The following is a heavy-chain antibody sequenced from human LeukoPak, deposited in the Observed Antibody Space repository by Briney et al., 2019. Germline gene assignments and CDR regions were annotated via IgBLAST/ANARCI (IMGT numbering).Heavy chain of an antibody. V-gene: IGHV3-21*05. J-gene: IGHJ4*02. CDR2: MNGRGGDI. CDR3: AKDIVEAGLFFDY. D-gene: IGHD3-16*02. Sequence: PGGSLRLSCAASGFTFSSYAMSWVRQAPGKGRVGVSYMNGRGGDIFYADSVKGRFTISRDNAKNSLYLQMNSLRAEDTAVYYCAKDIVEAGLFFDYWGQGTLVTVSS. CDR1: GFTFSSYA.